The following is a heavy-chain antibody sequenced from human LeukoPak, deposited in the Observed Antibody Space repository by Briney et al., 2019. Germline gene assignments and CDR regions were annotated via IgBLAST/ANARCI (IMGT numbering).Heavy chain of an antibody. CDR3: ASGSSWRRINYFDY. D-gene: IGHD6-13*01. CDR1: GFTVSSNY. CDR2: IYSGGST. Sequence: GGSLRLSCAASGFTVSSNYMSWVRQAPGKGLEWVSVIYSGGSTYYTDSVKGRFTISRDNSKNTLYLQMNSLRAEDTAVYYCASGSSWRRINYFDYWGQGTLVTVSS. V-gene: IGHV3-66*01. J-gene: IGHJ4*02.